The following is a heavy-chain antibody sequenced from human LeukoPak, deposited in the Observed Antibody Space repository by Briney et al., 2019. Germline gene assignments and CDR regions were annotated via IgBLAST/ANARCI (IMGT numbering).Heavy chain of an antibody. Sequence: GESLQISCKASGYTFTSYWIGWVRQMPGNALEWMGIISPGRSETRDSPSFEGQVTISADKSISTAYLQWSSLKASDSAMYYCVCPADATFPTDFDYWGQGTRVTVSS. J-gene: IGHJ4*02. CDR1: GYTFTSYW. CDR2: ISPGRSET. D-gene: IGHD2/OR15-2a*01. CDR3: VCPADATFPTDFDY. V-gene: IGHV5-51*01.